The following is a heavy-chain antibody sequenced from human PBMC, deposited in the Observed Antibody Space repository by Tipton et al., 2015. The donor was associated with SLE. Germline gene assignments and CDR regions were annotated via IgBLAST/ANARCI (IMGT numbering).Heavy chain of an antibody. CDR1: GGSISSSSYY. V-gene: IGHV4-39*07. CDR3: ARLEDPFGIFGVPKGWFDP. Sequence: TLSLTCTVSGGSISSSSYYWGWIRQPPGKEPEWIGSVYYSGSTYYTPSLKSRVTMSVDTSKNQFSLRLTSVTAADTAVYYCARLEDPFGIFGVPKGWFDPWGQGTLVTVSS. CDR2: VYYSGST. J-gene: IGHJ5*02. D-gene: IGHD3-3*01.